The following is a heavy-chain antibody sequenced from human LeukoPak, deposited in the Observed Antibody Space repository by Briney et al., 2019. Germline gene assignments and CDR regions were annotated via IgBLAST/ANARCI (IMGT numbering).Heavy chain of an antibody. V-gene: IGHV6-1*01. D-gene: IGHD6-19*01. CDR2: TYYRSKWYN. CDR1: GDSVSSISAA. Sequence: SQTLSLTCAISGDSVSSISAAWNWIRQSPSRGLEWLGRTYYRSKWYNDYAVSVKSRITITPDTSKNQFSLQLNSVAPEDTAVYYCARVGPHSSGFGPFDYWGQGTLVTVSS. CDR3: ARVGPHSSGFGPFDY. J-gene: IGHJ4*02.